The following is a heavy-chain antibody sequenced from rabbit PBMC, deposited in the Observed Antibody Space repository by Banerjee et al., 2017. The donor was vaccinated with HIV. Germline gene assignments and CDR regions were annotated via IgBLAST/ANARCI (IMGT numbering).Heavy chain of an antibody. Sequence: QSLEESGGDLVQPEGSLTLTCTASGFDFSSNLMGWVRQAPGKGLEWIGRINTISGDTVYATWAKGRFTISKASWTTVTLQMTSLTAADTASYFCARDLAGVIGWNFNLWGQGTLVTVS. J-gene: IGHJ4*01. CDR2: INTISGDT. V-gene: IGHV1S40*01. CDR3: ARDLAGVIGWNFNL. D-gene: IGHD4-1*01. CDR1: GFDFSSNL.